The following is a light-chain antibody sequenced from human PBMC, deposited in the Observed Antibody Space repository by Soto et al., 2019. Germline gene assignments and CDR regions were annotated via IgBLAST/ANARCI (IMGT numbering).Light chain of an antibody. V-gene: IGKV1-12*01. CDR3: QHVNSYPVA. CDR2: TAS. CDR1: QAIGSW. J-gene: IGKJ4*01. Sequence: DIQMTQSPSSVSASVGDRVTITCRASQAIGSWLAWYQQKPGKAPKLLIYTASSLQSGVPSRFSGSGFGTDFTLTISSLQPEDFATYYCQHVNSYPVAFGEGTKVDIK.